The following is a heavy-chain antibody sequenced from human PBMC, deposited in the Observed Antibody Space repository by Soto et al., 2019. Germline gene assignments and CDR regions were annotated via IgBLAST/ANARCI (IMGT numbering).Heavy chain of an antibody. CDR2: ISYDGSNE. J-gene: IGHJ4*02. V-gene: IGHV3-30*18. CDR3: VKGWFGDDPDY. D-gene: IGHD3-10*01. Sequence: QVQLVESGGGVVQPGRSLRLSCAASGFNFSSYGIHWVRQAPGKGLEWVAIISYDGSNEYYGDSVKGRFTVSRDNSENTVYLQMNSLRTEDTALYYCVKGWFGDDPDYWGQGTLVTVSS. CDR1: GFNFSSYG.